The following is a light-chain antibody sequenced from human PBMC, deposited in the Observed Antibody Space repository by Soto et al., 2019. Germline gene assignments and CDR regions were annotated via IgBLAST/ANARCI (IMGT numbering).Light chain of an antibody. CDR2: DAS. CDR1: QSVSGY. Sequence: EIVLTQSPATLSLSPGNRATLSCRASQSVSGYLAWYQQKPGQAPRLLIYDASNRATGIPARFSGSGSGTDFTLTITSLEPEDFATYYCQQYNTYPLTFGGGTTVEIK. J-gene: IGKJ4*01. CDR3: QQYNTYPLT. V-gene: IGKV3-11*01.